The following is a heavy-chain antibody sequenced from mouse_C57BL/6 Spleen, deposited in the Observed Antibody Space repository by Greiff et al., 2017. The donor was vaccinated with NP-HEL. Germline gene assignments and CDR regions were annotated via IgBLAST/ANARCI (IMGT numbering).Heavy chain of an antibody. CDR3: TALGSYYFDY. V-gene: IGHV6-3*01. CDR2: IRLKSDNYAT. Sequence: EVKVVESGGGLVQPGGSMKLSCVASGFTFSNYWMNWVRQSPEKGLEWVAQIRLKSDNYATHYAESVKGRFTISRDDSKSSVYLQMNNLRAEDTGIYYCTALGSYYFDYWGQGTTLTVSS. J-gene: IGHJ2*01. CDR1: GFTFSNYW. D-gene: IGHD3-1*01.